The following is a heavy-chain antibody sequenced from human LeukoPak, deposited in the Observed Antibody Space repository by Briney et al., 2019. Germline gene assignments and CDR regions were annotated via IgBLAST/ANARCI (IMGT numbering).Heavy chain of an antibody. D-gene: IGHD1-26*01. Sequence: GGSLRLSCAASGFTVSSNYMSWVRQAPGKGLEWVSVIYSGGSTYYADSVKGRFTISRDNSKNTLYLQMNSLRAEDTAVYYCAGSYKKNYYFDYWGQGTLVTVSS. J-gene: IGHJ4*02. CDR1: GFTVSSNY. CDR2: IYSGGST. CDR3: AGSYKKNYYFDY. V-gene: IGHV3-66*01.